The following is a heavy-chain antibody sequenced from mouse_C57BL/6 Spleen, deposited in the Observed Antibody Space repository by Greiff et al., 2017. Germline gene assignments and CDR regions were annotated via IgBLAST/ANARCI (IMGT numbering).Heavy chain of an antibody. CDR2: IYPGSGNT. D-gene: IGHD1-1*02. CDR3: ARSGLWPAMDY. V-gene: IGHV1-76*01. J-gene: IGHJ4*01. Sequence: VQLQQSGAELVRPGASVKLSCKASGYTFTDYYINWVKQRPGQGLEWIARIYPGSGNTYYNEKFKGKATLTAEKSSSTAYMQLSSLTSEDSAVYFCARSGLWPAMDYWGQGTSVTVSS. CDR1: GYTFTDYY.